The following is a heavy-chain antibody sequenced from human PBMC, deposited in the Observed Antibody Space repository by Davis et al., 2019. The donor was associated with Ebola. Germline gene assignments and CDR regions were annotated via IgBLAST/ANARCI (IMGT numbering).Heavy chain of an antibody. CDR2: IKQDGSEK. V-gene: IGHV3-7*01. CDR1: GFTFSSYW. Sequence: PGGSLRLSCAVSGFTFSSYWMSWVRQAPGKGLEWVANIKQDGSEKYYVDSVKGRFTISRDNAKNSLYLQMNSLRAGDTAVYYCARALDYYYYGMDVWGQGTTVTVSS. CDR3: ARALDYYYYGMDV. J-gene: IGHJ6*02.